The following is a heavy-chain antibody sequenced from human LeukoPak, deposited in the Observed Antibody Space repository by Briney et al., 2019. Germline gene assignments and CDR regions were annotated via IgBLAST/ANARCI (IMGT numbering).Heavy chain of an antibody. CDR3: ARENPSGYYNRPIDY. D-gene: IGHD3-22*01. CDR1: GGTISSYY. J-gene: IGHJ4*02. V-gene: IGHV4-59*01. Sequence: PSETLYLTCAVSGGTISSYYWSWIRQAPGKGLEWNGHIYYSGSTNYNPSLKSRVTISVDTSKNQFSLKLSSVTAADTAVYYCARENPSGYYNRPIDYWGQGTLVTVSS. CDR2: IYYSGST.